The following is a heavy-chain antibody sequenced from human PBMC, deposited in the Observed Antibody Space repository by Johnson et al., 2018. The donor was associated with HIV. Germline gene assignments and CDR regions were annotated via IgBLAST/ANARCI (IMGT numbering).Heavy chain of an antibody. CDR1: GFTFNTYV. CDR3: AKEWVINLYAFDI. V-gene: IGHV3-30*04. CDR2: ISYDGSDK. J-gene: IGHJ3*02. Sequence: VQLVESGGGVVQPGRSLRLSCAATGFTFNTYVMHWVRQAPGKGLEWVAIISYDGSDKYYADSVKGRFTISRDNSNNTLYLQMNSLRAEDTAIYYCAKEWVINLYAFDIWCQGTMVTVSS. D-gene: IGHD3-16*02.